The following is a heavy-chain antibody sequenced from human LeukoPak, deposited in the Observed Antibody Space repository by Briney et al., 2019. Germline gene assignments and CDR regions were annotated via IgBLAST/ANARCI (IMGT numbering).Heavy chain of an antibody. CDR1: GFTFSSYA. V-gene: IGHV3-23*01. J-gene: IGHJ4*02. CDR2: ISGSDGST. CDR3: AKVGGPYYYDSSGYYGPQTDY. Sequence: GGSLRLSCAASGFTFSSYAMSWVRHAPRKRLEWVSAISGSDGSTYHAHPVKGRFTISRDNAKNTLYLQMNSLRAEDTAVYYCAKVGGPYYYDSSGYYGPQTDYWGQGTLVTVSS. D-gene: IGHD3-22*01.